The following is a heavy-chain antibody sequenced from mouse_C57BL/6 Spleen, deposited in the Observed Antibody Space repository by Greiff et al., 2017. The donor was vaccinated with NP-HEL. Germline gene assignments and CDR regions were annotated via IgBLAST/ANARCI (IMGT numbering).Heavy chain of an antibody. Sequence: EVKLQESGGGLVQPGGSMKLSCVASGFTFSNYWMNWVRQSPEKGLEWIAQIRLKSDNYATHYAESVKGRFTISRDDSKSSVYLQMNNLSAEDTGIYYCTGWRTTVYAMDYWGQGTSVTVSS. CDR2: IRLKSDNYAT. CDR3: TGWRTTVYAMDY. CDR1: GFTFSNYW. D-gene: IGHD1-1*01. V-gene: IGHV6-3*01. J-gene: IGHJ4*01.